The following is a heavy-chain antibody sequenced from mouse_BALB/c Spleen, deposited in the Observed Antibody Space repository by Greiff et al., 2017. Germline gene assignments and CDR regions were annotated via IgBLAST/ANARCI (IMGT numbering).Heavy chain of an antibody. CDR1: GYSITSDYA. Sequence: EVQVVESGPGLVKPSQSLSLTCTVTGYSITSDYAWNWIRQFPGNKLEWMGYISYSGSTSYNPSLKSRISITRDTSKNQFFLQLNSVTTEDTATYYCARNLLLDYYGSSYVNWYFDVWGAGTTVTVSS. V-gene: IGHV3-2*02. CDR3: ARNLLLDYYGSSYVNWYFDV. J-gene: IGHJ1*01. CDR2: ISYSGST. D-gene: IGHD1-1*01.